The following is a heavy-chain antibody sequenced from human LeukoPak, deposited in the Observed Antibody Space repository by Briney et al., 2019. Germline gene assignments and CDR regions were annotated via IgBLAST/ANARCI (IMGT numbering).Heavy chain of an antibody. J-gene: IGHJ4*02. Sequence: GGSLRLSCAASGCTFSSYAMSWVRQAPGKGLEWVSAISGSGGSTYYADSVKGRFTISRDNSKNTLYLQMNSLRAEDTAVYYCANLGYYDILTGYPYWGQGTLVTVSS. CDR1: GCTFSSYA. CDR2: ISGSGGST. D-gene: IGHD3-9*01. CDR3: ANLGYYDILTGYPY. V-gene: IGHV3-23*01.